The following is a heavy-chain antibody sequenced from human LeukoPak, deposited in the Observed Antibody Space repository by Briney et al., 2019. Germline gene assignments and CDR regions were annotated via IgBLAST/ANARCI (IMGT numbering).Heavy chain of an antibody. CDR1: GFTFSSYA. CDR2: ISGSGGST. V-gene: IGHV3-23*01. Sequence: GGSLRLSCAASGFTFSSYAMSWVRQAPGKGLEWVSAISGSGGSTYYADSVKGRFTISRDNSKSTLYLQMNSLRAEDTAVYYCAKGAIDYYYYYGMDVWGQGTTVTVSS. CDR3: AKGAIDYYYYYGMDV. D-gene: IGHD2-21*01. J-gene: IGHJ6*02.